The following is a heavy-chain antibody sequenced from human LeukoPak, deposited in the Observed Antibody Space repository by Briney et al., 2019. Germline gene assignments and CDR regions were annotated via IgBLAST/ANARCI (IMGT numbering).Heavy chain of an antibody. CDR3: ARYSYGKYYFDY. D-gene: IGHD5-18*01. CDR2: IYYSGST. V-gene: IGHV4-31*03. Sequence: SETLSLTCTVSNGSISSGGYYWSWIRQHPGKGLEWIGYIYYSGSTNYNPSLKSRVTISVDTSKNQFSLKLSSVTAADTAVYYCARYSYGKYYFDYWGQGTLVTVSS. CDR1: NGSISSGGYY. J-gene: IGHJ4*02.